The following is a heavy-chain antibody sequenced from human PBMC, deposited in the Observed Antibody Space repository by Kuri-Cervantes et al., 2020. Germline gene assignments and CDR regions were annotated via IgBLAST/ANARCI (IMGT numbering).Heavy chain of an antibody. D-gene: IGHD3-10*01. CDR2: ISYTGSTK. CDR1: GFTFNNYA. CDR3: ARDPYGSVDGYFDY. J-gene: IGHJ4*02. V-gene: IGHV3-30-3*01. Sequence: GGPLRLSCTASGFTFNNYAMHWVRQAQGKGLEWLAVISYTGSTKYYADSEKGRFTISSDNSKNTLYLQMNSLISDDTALYSCARDPYGSVDGYFDYWGQGTLVTVSS.